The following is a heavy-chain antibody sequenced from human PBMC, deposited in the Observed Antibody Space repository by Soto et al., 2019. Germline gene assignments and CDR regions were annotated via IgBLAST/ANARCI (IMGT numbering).Heavy chain of an antibody. J-gene: IGHJ4*02. Sequence: PSETLSLTCTVSGGSITSYYWSWIRQPPGKGLEWIGYMYYGGSTNYNPSLKSRVTISVDMSKNQFSLKVTSVTAEDTAVYYCARGGGSSWYSNFDFWGQGTLVTVSS. CDR1: GGSITSYY. D-gene: IGHD6-13*01. CDR3: ARGGGSSWYSNFDF. V-gene: IGHV4-59*01. CDR2: MYYGGST.